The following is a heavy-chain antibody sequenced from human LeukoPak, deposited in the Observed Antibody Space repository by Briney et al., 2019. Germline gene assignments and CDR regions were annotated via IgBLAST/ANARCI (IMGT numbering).Heavy chain of an antibody. CDR3: AKRPRSSYYDILTGYYAAFDY. V-gene: IGHV3-23*01. J-gene: IGHJ4*02. Sequence: GGSLRLSCAASGLTFSSYAMSWVRQAPGKGLEWVSAISGSGGSTYYADSVKGRFTISRDNSKNTLYLQMNSLRAEDTAVYYCAKRPRSSYYDILTGYYAAFDYWGQGTLVTVSS. CDR1: GLTFSSYA. CDR2: ISGSGGST. D-gene: IGHD3-9*01.